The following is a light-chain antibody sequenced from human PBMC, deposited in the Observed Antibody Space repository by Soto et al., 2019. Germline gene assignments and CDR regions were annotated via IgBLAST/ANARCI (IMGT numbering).Light chain of an antibody. J-gene: IGLJ1*01. CDR3: SSYAGSSNV. CDR1: SSVVGGYNY. CDR2: EVN. Sequence: QSVLTQPPSASGSPGQSVAISCTGTSSVVGGYNYVSWYRQHPGKAPKLMIYEVNKRPSGVPDRFSGSKSGNTASLTVSGLQAEDEADYYCSSYAGSSNVFGTGTKVTV. V-gene: IGLV2-8*01.